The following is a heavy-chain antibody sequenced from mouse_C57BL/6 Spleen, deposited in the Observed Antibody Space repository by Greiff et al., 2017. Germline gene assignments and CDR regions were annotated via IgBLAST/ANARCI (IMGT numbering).Heavy chain of an antibody. V-gene: IGHV1-64*01. D-gene: IGHD1-1*01. CDR1: GYTFTSYW. J-gene: IGHJ3*01. CDR2: IHPNSGST. Sequence: QVQLQQPGAELVKPGASVKLSCKASGYTFTSYWMHWVKQRPGQGLEWIGMIHPNSGSTNYNEKFKSKATLTVDKSSSTAYMQLSILRSEESAVYCCASSRDDYGSSTWGWFAYWGQGTLVTVSA. CDR3: ASSRDDYGSSTWGWFAY.